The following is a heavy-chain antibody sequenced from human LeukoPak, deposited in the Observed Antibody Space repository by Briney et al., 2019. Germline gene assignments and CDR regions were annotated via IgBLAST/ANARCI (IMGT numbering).Heavy chain of an antibody. CDR3: AKENDYGDYGFDY. J-gene: IGHJ4*02. V-gene: IGHV3-23*01. CDR1: GFTFSSYG. Sequence: GGTLRLSCAASGFTFSSYGMSWVRQAPGKGLEWVSAISGSGGSTYYADSVKGRFTISRDNSKNTLYLQMNSLRAEDTAVYYCAKENDYGDYGFDYWGQGTLVTVSS. CDR2: ISGSGGST. D-gene: IGHD4-17*01.